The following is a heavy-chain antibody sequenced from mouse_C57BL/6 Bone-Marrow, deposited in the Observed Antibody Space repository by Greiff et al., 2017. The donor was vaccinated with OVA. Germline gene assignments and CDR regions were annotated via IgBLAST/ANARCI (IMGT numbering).Heavy chain of an antibody. CDR2: IHPNSGST. V-gene: IGHV1-64*01. CDR3: ARDYYGSSYGYFEV. D-gene: IGHD1-1*01. CDR1: GYTFTSYW. J-gene: IGHJ1*03. Sequence: QVQLQQPGAELVKPGASVKLSCKASGYTFTSYWMHWVKQRPGQGLEWIGMIHPNSGSTNYNEKFKSKATLTVDKSSSTAYMQLSSLTSEDSAVYYCARDYYGSSYGYFEVWGTGTTVTVSS.